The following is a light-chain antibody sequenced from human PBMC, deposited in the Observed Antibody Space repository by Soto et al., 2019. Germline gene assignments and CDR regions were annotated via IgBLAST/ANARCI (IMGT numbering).Light chain of an antibody. CDR2: GAS. CDR3: QQFDNWPQVT. CDR1: QSVSSS. Sequence: EIVMTQSPATLSVSPGERVTLSCRASQSVSSSFAWYQQKPGQAPRLLIYGASTRATGIPARFSGSGSGTEFTLNISSLQSEDFAVYYCQQFDNWPQVTFGPGTTVDIK. V-gene: IGKV3-15*01. J-gene: IGKJ3*01.